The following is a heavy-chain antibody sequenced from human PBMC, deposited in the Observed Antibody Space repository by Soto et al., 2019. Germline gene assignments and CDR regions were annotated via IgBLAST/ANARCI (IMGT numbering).Heavy chain of an antibody. D-gene: IGHD6-19*01. J-gene: IGHJ4*02. CDR1: GFTFSSYW. CDR3: ARKGAVAGFGY. Sequence: EVQLVESGGGLVQPGGSLRLSCAASGFTFSSYWLHWVRQAPGKGLVWLSRINSDGRSTNYADSVKGRFTISRDNAKTTLYLQLNSVRAEDTAVYYGARKGAVAGFGYWGQGTLVTVSS. V-gene: IGHV3-74*01. CDR2: INSDGRST.